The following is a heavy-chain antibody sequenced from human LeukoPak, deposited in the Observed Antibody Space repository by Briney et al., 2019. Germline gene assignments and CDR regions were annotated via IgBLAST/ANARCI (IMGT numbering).Heavy chain of an antibody. CDR3: AKDIRNDRFGGPGKY. CDR2: ISYDGSDK. J-gene: IGHJ4*02. CDR1: GFTFSTYA. V-gene: IGHV3-30*18. Sequence: PGRSLRLSCVVSGFTFSTYAMHGVRQAPGKGLEGVAIISYDGSDKYYADSVKGRFTISRDNYKNTLYLQMNSLRAEDTAVYYCAKDIRNDRFGGPGKYWGQGTLVTVSS. D-gene: IGHD3-10*01.